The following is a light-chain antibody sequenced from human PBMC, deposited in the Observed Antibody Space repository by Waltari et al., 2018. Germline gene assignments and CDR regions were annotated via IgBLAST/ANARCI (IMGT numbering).Light chain of an antibody. CDR1: QSVGNGY. V-gene: IGKV3-20*01. CDR2: AAS. CDR3: QLYDPLPLYT. Sequence: EIVLTQSPGTLSLSAGERATLFCRASQSVGNGYLAWYQQKPGLAPRLLIYAASTRARGIADRFSGGGSGSGSGTDFSLTISRLEPEDSAVYYCQLYDPLPLYTFGQGTKVEI. J-gene: IGKJ2*01.